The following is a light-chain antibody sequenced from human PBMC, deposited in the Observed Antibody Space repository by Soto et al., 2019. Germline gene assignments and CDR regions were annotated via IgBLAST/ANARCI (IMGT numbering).Light chain of an antibody. CDR3: QQYKNWPL. Sequence: EIVLTQFPGTLSLSPGERATLSCRASQSVTSSSLAWYQQKVGRAPRVLIYGASNRATGIPDRFSGSGSGTDFTLTITRLEPEDFAVYYCQQYKNWPLFGQGTRLEIK. J-gene: IGKJ5*01. V-gene: IGKV3-20*01. CDR2: GAS. CDR1: QSVTSSS.